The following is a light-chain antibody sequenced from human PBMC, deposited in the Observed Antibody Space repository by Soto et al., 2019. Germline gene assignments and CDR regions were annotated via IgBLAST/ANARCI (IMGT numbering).Light chain of an antibody. V-gene: IGLV3-21*02. J-gene: IGLJ3*02. CDR1: NIGTKS. CDR3: QVWDTSSDLGV. Sequence: SYELTQPPSVSVAPGQTARIACGGNNIGTKSVHWYQQKPGQAPVLVVYDDDDRPSGIPERFSGSNSGNTATLTISRVEAGDEADYYCQVWDTSSDLGVFGGGTQLTVL. CDR2: DDD.